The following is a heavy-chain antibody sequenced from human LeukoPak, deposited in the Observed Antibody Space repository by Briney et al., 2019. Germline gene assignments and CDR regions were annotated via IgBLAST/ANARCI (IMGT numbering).Heavy chain of an antibody. Sequence: PSETLSLTCAVSGGSMSPYHWTWTRKPAGKGLEWIGRLHTSGNKNYNPSLKGRVTISVDTSKNQFSLEMTSVTAADTAVYFCARDPFRSSFDPWGQGILVTVSS. D-gene: IGHD6-13*01. CDR2: LHTSGNK. CDR3: ARDPFRSSFDP. J-gene: IGHJ5*02. CDR1: GGSMSPYH. V-gene: IGHV4-4*07.